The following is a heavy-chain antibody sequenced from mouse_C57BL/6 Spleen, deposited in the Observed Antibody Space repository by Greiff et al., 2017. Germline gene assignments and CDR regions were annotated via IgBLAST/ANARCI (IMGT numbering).Heavy chain of an antibody. CDR2: IHPNSGST. CDR1: GYTFTSYW. J-gene: IGHJ4*01. V-gene: IGHV1-64*01. CDR3: AREEFITTVVATDGAMDY. D-gene: IGHD1-1*01. Sequence: QVQLQQPGAELVKPGASVKLSCKASGYTFTSYWMHWVKQRPGQGLEWIGMIHPNSGSTNYNEKFKSKATLTVDKSSSTAYMQLSSLTSEDAAVYYCAREEFITTVVATDGAMDYWGQGTSVTGSS.